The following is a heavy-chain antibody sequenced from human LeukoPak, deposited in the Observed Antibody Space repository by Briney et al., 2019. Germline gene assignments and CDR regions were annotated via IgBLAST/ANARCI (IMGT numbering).Heavy chain of an antibody. D-gene: IGHD6-19*01. CDR3: ARAVAGTLVRFDY. V-gene: IGHV4-59*08. J-gene: IGHJ4*02. CDR1: GRSISSYY. CDR2: IYYSGGT. Sequence: SETLSLTCTLSGRSISSYYWSWIRQPPGRGLEWIGCIYYSGGTKYNPSLTSRVPISVDTSQNQFSLQLTSVTAADTAVYYCARAVAGTLVRFDYWGQGTLVSVSS.